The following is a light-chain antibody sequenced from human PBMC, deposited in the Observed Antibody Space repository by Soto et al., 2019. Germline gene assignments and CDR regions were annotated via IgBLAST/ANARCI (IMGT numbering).Light chain of an antibody. J-gene: IGKJ4*01. V-gene: IGKV3D-15*01. CDR2: DIS. CDR3: QQYNSWPLT. CDR1: QSVSSN. Sequence: IVMTQSPATLPLCPRDRSTLSCRASQSVSSNLAWYQQKPGQPPRLLIYDISTRATGIPTRFSGSGSGTEFTLTISSLQSEDFAVYYCQQYNSWPLTFGGGTKVDIK.